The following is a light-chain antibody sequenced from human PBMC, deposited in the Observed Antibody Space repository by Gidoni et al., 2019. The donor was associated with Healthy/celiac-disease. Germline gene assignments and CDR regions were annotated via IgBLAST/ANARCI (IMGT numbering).Light chain of an antibody. J-gene: IGKJ5*01. CDR1: QSVSSSY. Sequence: EIVLTQSPGTLPSSPGERATLSCRASQSVSSSYLAWYQQKPGQSPRLLIYGASSRATGIPDRFSGSGSGTDFTLTISRLEPEDFAVYYCQQYGSSLITFGQGTRLEIK. V-gene: IGKV3-20*01. CDR3: QQYGSSLIT. CDR2: GAS.